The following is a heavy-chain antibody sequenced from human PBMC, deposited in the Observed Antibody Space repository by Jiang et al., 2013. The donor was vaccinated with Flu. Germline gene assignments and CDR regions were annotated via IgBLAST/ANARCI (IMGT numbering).Heavy chain of an antibody. V-gene: IGHV4-39*01. CDR3: ARRLHWNDVSWFDP. D-gene: IGHD1-1*01. CDR2: IYYSGST. Sequence: GSGLVKPSETLSLTCTVSGGSISSSSYYWGWIRQPPGKGLEWIGSIYYSGSTYYNPSLKSRVTISVDTSKNQFSLKLSSVTAADTAVYYCARRLHWNDVSWFDPWGQGTLVTVSS. J-gene: IGHJ5*02. CDR1: GGSISSSSYY.